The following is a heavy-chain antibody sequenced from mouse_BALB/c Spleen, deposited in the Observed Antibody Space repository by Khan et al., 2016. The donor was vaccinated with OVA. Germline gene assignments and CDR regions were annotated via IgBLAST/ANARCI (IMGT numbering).Heavy chain of an antibody. CDR1: GFTFSSYA. J-gene: IGHJ3*01. Sequence: EVELVESGGGLVKPGGSLKLSCAASGFTFSSYAMSWVRQTPEKRLEWVASISSGGTTYFPDSVMGRFTISRENARNILYLLMSSLRPEVKAMYYCAREVSGSNYAWFAYWGQGTLVTVSA. CDR3: AREVSGSNYAWFAY. D-gene: IGHD1-1*01. V-gene: IGHV5-6-5*01. CDR2: ISSGGTT.